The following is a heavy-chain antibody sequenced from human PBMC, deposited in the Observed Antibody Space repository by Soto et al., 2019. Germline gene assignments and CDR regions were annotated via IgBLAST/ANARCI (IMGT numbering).Heavy chain of an antibody. CDR3: ARHFGSGSYYYYYYYGMDV. CDR2: ISSSGSTI. V-gene: IGHV3-11*01. D-gene: IGHD3-10*01. CDR1: GFTFSDYY. J-gene: IGHJ6*02. Sequence: GGSLRLSCAASGFTFSDYYMSWVRQAPGKGLEWVSYISSSGSTIYYADSVKGRFTISRDNAKNSLYLQMNSLGAEDAAVYYCARHFGSGSYYYYYYYGMDVWGQGTTVTVSS.